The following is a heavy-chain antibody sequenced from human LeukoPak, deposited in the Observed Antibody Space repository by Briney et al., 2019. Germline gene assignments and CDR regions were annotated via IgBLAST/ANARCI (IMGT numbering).Heavy chain of an antibody. CDR2: INHSGST. D-gene: IGHD6-6*01. CDR1: GGSLSGYY. CDR3: ARDKQLVQGFYYYYYYMDV. J-gene: IGHJ6*03. Sequence: KPSETLSLTCAVYGGSLSGYYWSWIRQPPGKGLERIGEINHSGSTNYNPSLKSRVTISVDTSKNQFSLKLSSVTAADTAVYYCARDKQLVQGFYYYYYYMDVWGKGTTVTVSS. V-gene: IGHV4-34*01.